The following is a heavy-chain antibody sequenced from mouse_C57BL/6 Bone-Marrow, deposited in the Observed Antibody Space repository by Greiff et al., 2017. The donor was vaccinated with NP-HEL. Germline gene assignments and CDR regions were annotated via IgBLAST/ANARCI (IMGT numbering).Heavy chain of an antibody. V-gene: IGHV5-9-1*02. CDR3: TRDWSSYGNYYAMDY. J-gene: IGHJ4*01. CDR2: ISSGGDYI. CDR1: GFTFSSYA. D-gene: IGHD1-1*01. Sequence: EVMLVESGEGLVKPGGSLKLSCAASGFTFSSYAMSWVRQTPEKRLEWVAYISSGGDYIYYADTVKGRFTISRDNARNTLYLQMSSLKSEDTAMYYCTRDWSSYGNYYAMDYWGQGTSVTVSS.